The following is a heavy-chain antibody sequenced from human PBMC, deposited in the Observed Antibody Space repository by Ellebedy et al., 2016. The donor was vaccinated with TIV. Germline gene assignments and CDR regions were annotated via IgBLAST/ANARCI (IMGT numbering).Heavy chain of an antibody. CDR1: GGSISSGDYY. J-gene: IGHJ3*02. CDR3: AGVSADYGIGAFDI. D-gene: IGHD4-17*01. Sequence: MPSETLSLTCTVSGGSISSGDYYWSWSRQPPGKGLEWTGYIYYSGSTYYNPSLKSRVTISVDTSKNQFSLKLSSVTAADTAMYYCAGVSADYGIGAFDIWGQGTMVTVSP. CDR2: IYYSGST. V-gene: IGHV4-30-4*01.